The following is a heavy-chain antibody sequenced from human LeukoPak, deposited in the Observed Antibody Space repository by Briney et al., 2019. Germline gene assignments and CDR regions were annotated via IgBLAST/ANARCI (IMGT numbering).Heavy chain of an antibody. J-gene: IGHJ4*02. CDR2: INHSGST. CDR3: ARGPPRDFDINGFYYNY. Sequence: SETLSLTCSFYGGSFSGFYWSWIRQPPGKGLEWIGEINHSGSTNYNPSLKSRVTISADTSENQFSLKLSSVTAADTAVYYCARGPPRDFDINGFYYNYWGQGTLVTDSS. V-gene: IGHV4-34*01. CDR1: GGSFSGFY. D-gene: IGHD3-22*01.